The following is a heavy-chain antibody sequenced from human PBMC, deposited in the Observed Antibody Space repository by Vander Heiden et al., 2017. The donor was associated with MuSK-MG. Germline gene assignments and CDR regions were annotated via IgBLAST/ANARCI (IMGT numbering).Heavy chain of an antibody. CDR1: GGSFSGYY. D-gene: IGHD3-3*01. Sequence: QVQLQQWGAGLLKPSETLSLTCAVYGGSFSGYYWSWIRQPPGKGLEWIGEINHSGSTNYNPSLKSRVTRSVDTSKNQFSLKLSSVTAADTAVYYCARGSGYSSFDYWGQGPLVTVSS. J-gene: IGHJ4*02. V-gene: IGHV4-34*01. CDR3: ARGSGYSSFDY. CDR2: INHSGST.